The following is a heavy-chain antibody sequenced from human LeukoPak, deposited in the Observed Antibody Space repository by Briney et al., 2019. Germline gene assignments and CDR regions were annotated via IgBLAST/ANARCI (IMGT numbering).Heavy chain of an antibody. CDR3: ARGPYNWIPTRLHY. J-gene: IGHJ4*02. Sequence: SETLSLTCTVSGGSVSSGSYYWSWIRPPPGKGLEWSGYIYYSGSTNYNPSLKSRVTISVDTSKNQFSLQLSSVTAADTAVYYCARGPYNWIPTRLHYWGQGTLVTVSS. V-gene: IGHV4-61*01. D-gene: IGHD1-20*01. CDR2: IYYSGST. CDR1: GGSVSSGSYY.